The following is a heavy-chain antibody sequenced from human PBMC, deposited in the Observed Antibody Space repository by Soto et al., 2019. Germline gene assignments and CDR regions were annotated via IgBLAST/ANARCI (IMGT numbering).Heavy chain of an antibody. V-gene: IGHV4-59*08. CDR1: EGSMSSYY. J-gene: IGHJ6*01. Sequence: TSETLSLTCSVSEGSMSSYYCRWIPQPQGKELEWIGYIYYSGSTYYNPSLQSRVIISVDTSKNQFSLRLTSVTAADTAVYYCARVLSRLTHDHYYYGLEVWGQGTTGSVSS. CDR3: ARVLSRLTHDHYYYGLEV. CDR2: IYYSGST. D-gene: IGHD2-8*01.